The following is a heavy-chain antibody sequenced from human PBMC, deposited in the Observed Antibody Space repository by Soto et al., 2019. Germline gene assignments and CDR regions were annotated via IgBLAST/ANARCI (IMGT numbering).Heavy chain of an antibody. D-gene: IGHD3-3*01. J-gene: IGHJ6*02. CDR2: INPSGGST. Sequence: ASVKVSCKASGYTSTSYYIHWVRQAPGQGLEWMGIINPSGGSTSYAQKFQGRVTMTRDTSTSTVYMELSSLRSEDTAVYYCARDRQGTYTIFGVLTPRHGMDVWGQGTKVT. CDR3: ARDRQGTYTIFGVLTPRHGMDV. CDR1: GYTSTSYY. V-gene: IGHV1-46*01.